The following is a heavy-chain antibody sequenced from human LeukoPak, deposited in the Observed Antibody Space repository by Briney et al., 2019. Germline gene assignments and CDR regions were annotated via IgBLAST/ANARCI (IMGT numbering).Heavy chain of an antibody. Sequence: GGSLRLSCAASGFTFSSYGMHWVRQAPGKGLEWVAVIWYDGSNKYYADSVKGRFAISRDNSKNTLYLQMNSLRAEDTAVYYCAKQTFASYYDSTGLDYWGQGTLLNVSS. D-gene: IGHD3-22*01. CDR2: IWYDGSNK. V-gene: IGHV3-33*06. CDR3: AKQTFASYYDSTGLDY. CDR1: GFTFSSYG. J-gene: IGHJ4*02.